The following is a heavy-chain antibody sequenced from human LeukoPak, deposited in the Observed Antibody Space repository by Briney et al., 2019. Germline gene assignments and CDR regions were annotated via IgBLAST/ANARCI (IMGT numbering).Heavy chain of an antibody. D-gene: IGHD6-6*01. CDR3: ATIHHTSSSY. CDR1: GFTFSSYG. V-gene: IGHV3-7*02. CDR2: INEDGTYR. J-gene: IGHJ4*02. Sequence: SGGSLRLSCAASGFTFSSYGMQWVRQAPGGGLEWLAEINEDGTYRSYMDSVKGRFTISRDNAQNLLFLQMNSLRVEDTAVYYCATIHHTSSSYWGQGAPVSVSS.